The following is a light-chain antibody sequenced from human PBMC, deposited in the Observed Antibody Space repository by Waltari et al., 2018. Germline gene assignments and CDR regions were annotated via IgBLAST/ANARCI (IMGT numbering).Light chain of an antibody. Sequence: DIQITQSPSSLSASVGDRVIITCRASRAIRNDLAWYQQRPGEVPKRLIFAASNLQSGAPSRFSGWGSETEFTLTISSLQPEDFATYYCLQHNTYPLTFGGGTKVEFK. J-gene: IGKJ4*01. CDR3: LQHNTYPLT. CDR2: AAS. V-gene: IGKV1-17*01. CDR1: RAIRND.